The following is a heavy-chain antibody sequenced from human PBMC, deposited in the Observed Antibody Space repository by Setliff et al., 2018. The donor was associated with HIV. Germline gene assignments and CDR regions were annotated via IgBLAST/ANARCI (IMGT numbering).Heavy chain of an antibody. CDR1: GLPFSDAW. V-gene: IGHV3-15*01. D-gene: IGHD2-21*01. CDR3: TTGTRLVD. Sequence: PGGSLRLSCAASGLPFSDAWMSWVRQAPGKGLDWVGRIISKAGGETTDYAAPVQGRFSISRDDSKNTLYLQMDSLKTEDTAVYYCTTGTRLVDWGQGALVTVSS. J-gene: IGHJ4*02. CDR2: IISKAGGETT.